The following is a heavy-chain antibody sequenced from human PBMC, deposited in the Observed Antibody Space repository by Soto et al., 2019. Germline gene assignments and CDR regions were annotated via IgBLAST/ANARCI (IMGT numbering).Heavy chain of an antibody. D-gene: IGHD1-26*01. J-gene: IGHJ4*02. Sequence: QITLKESGPTLVKPTQPLTLTCTFSGFSLSTSRVGVGWIRQPPGKALEWLAVIYWDDAKTYRPSLKSRLTITKDTSKNQVALTLTHMDPVDTATYYCAHAFGGRSLYWGQGTLVTVSS. CDR3: AHAFGGRSLY. V-gene: IGHV2-5*02. CDR1: GFSLSTSRVG. CDR2: IYWDDAK.